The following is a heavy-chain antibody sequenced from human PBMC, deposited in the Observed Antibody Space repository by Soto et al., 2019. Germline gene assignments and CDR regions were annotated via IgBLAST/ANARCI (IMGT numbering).Heavy chain of an antibody. Sequence: SVKVSCKASGGTFSSYTISWVRQAPGQGLEWMGRIIPILGIANYAQKFQGRVTITADKSTSTAYMELSSLRSEDTAVYYCARPQGSGSYSPFDPWGQGTLVTVSS. CDR2: IIPILGIA. CDR1: GGTFSSYT. CDR3: ARPQGSGSYSPFDP. D-gene: IGHD3-10*01. V-gene: IGHV1-69*02. J-gene: IGHJ5*02.